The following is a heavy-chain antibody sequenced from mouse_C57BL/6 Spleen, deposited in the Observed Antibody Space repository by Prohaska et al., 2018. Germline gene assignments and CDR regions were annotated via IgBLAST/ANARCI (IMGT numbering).Heavy chain of an antibody. V-gene: IGHV1-18*01. CDR2: INPNNGGT. Sequence: EVQLQQSGPELVKPGASVKIPCKASGYTFTDYNMDWVKQSHGKSLEWIGDINPNNGGTIYNQKFKSKATLTVDKSSSTAYMELRSLTSEDTAVYYCARRLWSYYAMDYWGQGTSVTVSS. J-gene: IGHJ4*01. CDR1: GYTFTDYN. D-gene: IGHD1-1*02. CDR3: ARRLWSYYAMDY.